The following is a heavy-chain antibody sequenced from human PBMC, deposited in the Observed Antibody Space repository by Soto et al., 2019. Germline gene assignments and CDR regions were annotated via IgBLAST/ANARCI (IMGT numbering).Heavy chain of an antibody. CDR3: AREGITMVRGVIITDDAFDI. D-gene: IGHD3-10*01. CDR1: GGSISSYY. J-gene: IGHJ3*02. Sequence: SETLSLTCTVSGGSISSYYWGWIRQPPGKGREWIGSIYYSGSTYYNPSLKSRVTISVDTSKNQFSLKLSSVTAADTAVYYCAREGITMVRGVIITDDAFDIWGQGTMVTVSS. CDR2: IYYSGST. V-gene: IGHV4-39*02.